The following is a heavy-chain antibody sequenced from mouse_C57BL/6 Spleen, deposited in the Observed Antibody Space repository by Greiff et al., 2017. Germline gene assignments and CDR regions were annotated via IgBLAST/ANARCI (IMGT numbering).Heavy chain of an antibody. V-gene: IGHV3-6*01. CDR2: ISYDGSN. J-gene: IGHJ3*01. D-gene: IGHD1-1*01. CDR1: GYSITSGYY. CDR3: ARDYGSPFFAH. Sequence: VQLKESGPGLVKPSQSLSLTCSVTGYSITSGYYWNWIRQFPGNKLEWMGYISYDGSNNYNPSLKNRISITRDTSKNQFFLKLNSVTTEDTATYYCARDYGSPFFAHWGQGTLVTVSA.